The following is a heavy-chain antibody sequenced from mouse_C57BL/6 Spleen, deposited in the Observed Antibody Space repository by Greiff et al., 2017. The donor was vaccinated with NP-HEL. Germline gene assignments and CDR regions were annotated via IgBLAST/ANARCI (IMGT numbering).Heavy chain of an antibody. CDR2: IYPGDGDT. J-gene: IGHJ4*01. CDR1: GYAFSSSW. V-gene: IGHV1-82*01. CDR3: ARDGVALYAMDY. Sequence: QVQLQQSGPELVKPGASVKISCKASGYAFSSSWMNWVKQRPGKGLEWIGRIYPGDGDTNYNGKFKGKATLTADKSSSTAYMQLSSLTSEDSAVYFCARDGVALYAMDYWGQGTSVTVSS. D-gene: IGHD1-1*02.